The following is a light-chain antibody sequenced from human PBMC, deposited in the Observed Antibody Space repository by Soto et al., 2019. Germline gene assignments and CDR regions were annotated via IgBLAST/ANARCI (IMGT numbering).Light chain of an antibody. CDR2: DAS. CDR1: QSVSSN. CDR3: QQRSKWPFT. J-gene: IGKJ4*01. Sequence: ENGMSQYPYTLPVPKPECATLSCMASQSVSSNLAWYQQKPGQAPRLLIYDASNRATGIPARFSGSGSGTDFTLTISSLEPEDFAVYYCQQRSKWPFTFGGGTKV. V-gene: IGKV3-11*01.